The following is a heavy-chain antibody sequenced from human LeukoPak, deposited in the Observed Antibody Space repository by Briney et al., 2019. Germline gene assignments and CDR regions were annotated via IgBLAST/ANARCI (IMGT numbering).Heavy chain of an antibody. Sequence: GGSLRLSCEVSGFIFTNFWMTWVRQAPGKGLEWVANIKPDGSETYYVDSVKGRFTLSRDNARNSLYLQMNYVGVDDTAVYYCARAGVTGTPDYWGQGTLVTVSS. J-gene: IGHJ4*02. V-gene: IGHV3-7*01. CDR1: GFIFTNFW. CDR2: IKPDGSET. D-gene: IGHD1-7*01. CDR3: ARAGVTGTPDY.